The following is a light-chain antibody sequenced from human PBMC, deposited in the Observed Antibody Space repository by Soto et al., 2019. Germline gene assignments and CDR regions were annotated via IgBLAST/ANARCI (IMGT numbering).Light chain of an antibody. CDR1: QSISSD. V-gene: IGKV3-15*01. CDR2: SAS. Sequence: DILMTQSPATLSVSPGERATLSCRASQSISSDLVWYQQIPGQAPRLLIYSASTRATGLPARFSGSGSGTEFTLTISSLQSEDFAIYYCQQYNKWPYTFGQGTKLEI. CDR3: QQYNKWPYT. J-gene: IGKJ2*01.